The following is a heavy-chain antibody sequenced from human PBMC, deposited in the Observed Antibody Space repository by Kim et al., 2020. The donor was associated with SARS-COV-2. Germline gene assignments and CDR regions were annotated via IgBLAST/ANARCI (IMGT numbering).Heavy chain of an antibody. CDR3: ARDLSGYGRLDY. J-gene: IGHJ4*02. V-gene: IGHV3-21*01. D-gene: IGHD5-12*01. Sequence: YYADSVKVRFTISRDNAKNSLYLQMNSLRADDTAVYYCARDLSGYGRLDYWGQGTLVTVSS.